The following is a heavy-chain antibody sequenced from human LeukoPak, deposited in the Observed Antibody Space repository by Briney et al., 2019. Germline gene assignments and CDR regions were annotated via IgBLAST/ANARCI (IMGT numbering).Heavy chain of an antibody. V-gene: IGHV3-21*01. CDR1: GFTFSSYS. Sequence: KPGGSLRLSCAASGFTFSSYSMNWVRQAPGKGLEWVSSISSSSSYIYYADSVKGRFTISRDNAKNSLYLQMNSLGAEDTAAYYCARDRPGYYYGSGSSAFDYWGQGTLVTVSS. CDR3: ARDRPGYYYGSGSSAFDY. D-gene: IGHD3-10*01. CDR2: ISSSSSYI. J-gene: IGHJ4*02.